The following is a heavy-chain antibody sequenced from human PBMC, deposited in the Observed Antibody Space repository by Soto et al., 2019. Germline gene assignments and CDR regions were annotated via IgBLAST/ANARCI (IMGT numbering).Heavy chain of an antibody. V-gene: IGHV3-66*01. CDR3: ARDSCDYQRAGCYFDY. Sequence: EVQLVESGGGLVQPGGSLRLSCAASGFTVSSNYMSWVRQAPGKGLEWVSVIYSGGSTYYADSVKGRFTISRDNSKNTLYLQMNSLRAEDTAVYYCARDSCDYQRAGCYFDYWGQGTLVTVSS. CDR1: GFTVSSNY. J-gene: IGHJ4*02. CDR2: IYSGGST. D-gene: IGHD4-17*01.